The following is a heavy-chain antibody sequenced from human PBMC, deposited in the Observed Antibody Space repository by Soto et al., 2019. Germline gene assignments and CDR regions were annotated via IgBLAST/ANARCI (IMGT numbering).Heavy chain of an antibody. J-gene: IGHJ4*02. CDR3: ARDFLPNKPPTGTTD. D-gene: IGHD1-1*01. Sequence: QVQLVQSGAEVKKPGSSVKVSCKASGGTFSSYAISWVRQAPGQGLEWMGGVIPIFGTANYAQKFQGRVTITADESTSTGYMELSSLRSEDTAVYYCARDFLPNKPPTGTTDWGQGTLVTVSS. CDR1: GGTFSSYA. CDR2: VIPIFGTA. V-gene: IGHV1-69*01.